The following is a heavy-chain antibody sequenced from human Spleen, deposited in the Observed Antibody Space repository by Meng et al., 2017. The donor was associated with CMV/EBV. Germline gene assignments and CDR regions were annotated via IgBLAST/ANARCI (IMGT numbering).Heavy chain of an antibody. CDR2: IYNSEST. V-gene: IGHV4-4*02. J-gene: IGHJ4*02. D-gene: IGHD2-21*02. CDR1: SL. CDR3: ARIERRRILKYCGSDCSTTDY. Sequence: SLLTCVRRVPGKGLEGIGEIYNSESTNYSPSLKSRVTISVDKFKNQFSLKLGSVTAADTAVYYCARIERRRILKYCGSDCSTTDYWGQGTLVTVSS.